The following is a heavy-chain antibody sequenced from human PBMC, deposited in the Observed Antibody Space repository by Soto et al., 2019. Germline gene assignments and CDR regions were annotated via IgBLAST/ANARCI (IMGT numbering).Heavy chain of an antibody. CDR2: INSEGSSR. CDR3: AREATYSSGRGMDV. Sequence: EVQLVESGGGSVQPGGSLRLHCAASGFTFSSHWMYWVRQAPGKGLFWVSRINSEGSSRRYADSVNGRFTVSRDNGKNTLYLQMNSLRAEDTAVYYCAREATYSSGRGMDVWGQGTLVTVSS. J-gene: IGHJ4*02. CDR1: GFTFSSHW. D-gene: IGHD3-22*01. V-gene: IGHV3-74*01.